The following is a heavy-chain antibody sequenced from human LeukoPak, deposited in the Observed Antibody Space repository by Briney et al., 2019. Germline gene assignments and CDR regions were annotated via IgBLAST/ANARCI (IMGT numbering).Heavy chain of an antibody. CDR1: GFTFASYE. Sequence: PGGSLRRTCAASGFTFASYEMNWVRQAPGKGLEWVSYITSSGSSIYYADSVKGRFTISRDNAKNSLYLQMNSLRAEETAVYYCARDQYESSGYYWSSVDYWGQGTLVTVSS. CDR2: ITSSGSSI. CDR3: ARDQYESSGYYWSSVDY. J-gene: IGHJ4*02. D-gene: IGHD3-22*01. V-gene: IGHV3-48*03.